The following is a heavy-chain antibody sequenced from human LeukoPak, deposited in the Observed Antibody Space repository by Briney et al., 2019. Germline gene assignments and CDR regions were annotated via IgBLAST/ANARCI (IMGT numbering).Heavy chain of an antibody. CDR1: GGSISSGSYY. D-gene: IGHD6-19*01. V-gene: IGHV4-30-2*01. J-gene: IGHJ3*02. CDR3: TPWAGAFDI. CDR2: IYHSGST. Sequence: SETLSLTCTVSGGSISSGSYYWSWIRQPPGKGLEWIGYIYHSGSTYYNPSLKSRVTISVDRSKNQFSLKLSSVTAADTAVYYCTPWAGAFDIWGQGTMVTVSS.